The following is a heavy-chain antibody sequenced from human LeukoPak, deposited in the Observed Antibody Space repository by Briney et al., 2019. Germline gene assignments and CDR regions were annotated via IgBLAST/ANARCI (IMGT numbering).Heavy chain of an antibody. D-gene: IGHD4-23*01. J-gene: IGHJ4*02. CDR3: AKDYGGNSYYFDY. Sequence: PGGSLRLSCAASGFTVSSNYMSWVRQAPGKGLEWVSVIYSGGSTYYADSVKGRFTISRDNSKNTLYLQMNSLRAEDTAVYYCAKDYGGNSYYFDYWGQGTLVTVSS. V-gene: IGHV3-53*05. CDR2: IYSGGST. CDR1: GFTVSSNY.